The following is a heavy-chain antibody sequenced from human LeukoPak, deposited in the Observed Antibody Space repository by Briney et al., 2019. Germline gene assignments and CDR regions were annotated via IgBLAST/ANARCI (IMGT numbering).Heavy chain of an antibody. CDR3: ARGVVGAEWSDP. D-gene: IGHD1-26*01. CDR1: GGSISSYY. CDR2: IYYSGST. V-gene: IGHV4-59*01. J-gene: IGHJ5*02. Sequence: ASETLSLTCTVSGGSISSYYWSWIRQPPGKGLEWIGYIYYSGSTNYNPSLKSRVTISVDTSKNQFSLKLSSVTAADTAVYYCARGVVGAEWSDPWGQGTLVTVSS.